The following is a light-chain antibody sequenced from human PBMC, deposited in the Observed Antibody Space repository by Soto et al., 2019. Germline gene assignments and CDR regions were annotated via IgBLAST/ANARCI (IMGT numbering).Light chain of an antibody. J-gene: IGLJ1*01. Sequence: QSVLTQPASVAGSPGQSITISCTGTCSDVGLYDYVSWYQQHPGKARQLMIYAVSNRPSGVSNRFSASKSGNTASLFISGLQAEDEADYYCSSYTSDSSYVFGSGTKVTVL. CDR2: AVS. CDR1: CSDVGLYDY. CDR3: SSYTSDSSYV. V-gene: IGLV2-14*01.